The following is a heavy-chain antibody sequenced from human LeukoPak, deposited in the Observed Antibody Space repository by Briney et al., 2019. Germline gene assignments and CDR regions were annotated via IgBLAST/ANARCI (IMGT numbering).Heavy chain of an antibody. Sequence: ASVKVSCKASGYTFTSYGISWVRQAPGQGLEWMGWISAYNGNTNYAQKLQGRVTMTTDTSTSTAYMELRSLRSDDTAVYYCARLVLRYFDWPTSYYYYMDVWGKGTTVTVSS. CDR1: GYTFTSYG. CDR3: ARLVLRYFDWPTSYYYYMDV. V-gene: IGHV1-18*01. D-gene: IGHD3-9*01. J-gene: IGHJ6*03. CDR2: ISAYNGNT.